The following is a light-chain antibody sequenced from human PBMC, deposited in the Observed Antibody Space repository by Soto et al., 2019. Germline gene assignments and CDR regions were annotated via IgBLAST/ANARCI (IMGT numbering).Light chain of an antibody. CDR1: QSLLHSNGYNY. Sequence: DIVMTQSPLSLPVTPGEPASISCRSSQSLLHSNGYNYLDWYLQKPGQSPQLLIYLGSNRAPGVPERFSGSGSGTDFTLTISRVEDEDVGVYYCMQALQTPRFGPGTKVDIK. CDR2: LGS. V-gene: IGKV2-28*01. J-gene: IGKJ3*01. CDR3: MQALQTPR.